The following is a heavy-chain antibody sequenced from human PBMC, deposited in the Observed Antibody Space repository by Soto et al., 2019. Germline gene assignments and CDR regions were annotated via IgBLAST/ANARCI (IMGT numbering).Heavy chain of an antibody. CDR2: ISWNSGSI. CDR1: GFTFDDYA. V-gene: IGHV3-9*01. CDR3: AKAAITMVRGVIAYNWFDP. Sequence: GGSLRLSCAASGFTFDDYAMHWVRQAPGKGLEWVSGISWNSGSIGYAGSVKGRFTISGDNAKNSLCLQMNSLRAEDTALYYCAKAAITMVRGVIAYNWFDPWGQGTLVTVSS. D-gene: IGHD3-10*01. J-gene: IGHJ5*02.